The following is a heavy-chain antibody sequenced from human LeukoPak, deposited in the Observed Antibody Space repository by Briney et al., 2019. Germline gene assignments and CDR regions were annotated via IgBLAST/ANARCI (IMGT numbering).Heavy chain of an antibody. CDR2: IDPSDSYT. CDR3: ASRIYGSGSYLSAFDI. D-gene: IGHD3-10*01. V-gene: IGHV5-10-1*01. Sequence: GESLQISCRGSGYSFTSYWISWVRQMPGKGLEWMGRIDPSDSYTNYSPSFQGHVTISADKSISTAYLQWSSLKASDTAMYYCASRIYGSGSYLSAFDIWGQGTMVTVSS. J-gene: IGHJ3*02. CDR1: GYSFTSYW.